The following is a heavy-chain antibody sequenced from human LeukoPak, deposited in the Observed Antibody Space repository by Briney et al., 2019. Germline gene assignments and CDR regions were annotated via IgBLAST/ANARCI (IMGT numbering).Heavy chain of an antibody. CDR3: ARDQYYYDSSAYRTIDY. Sequence: SETLSLTCTASGVSISSYYWSWIRQPAGKGLEWIGRIHTSGSTNYNPSLKSRVTMSVDTSKNQFSLKLNSVTAADTAVYYCARDQYYYDSSAYRTIDYWGQGTLVTVSS. V-gene: IGHV4-4*07. CDR1: GVSISSYY. D-gene: IGHD3-22*01. CDR2: IHTSGST. J-gene: IGHJ4*02.